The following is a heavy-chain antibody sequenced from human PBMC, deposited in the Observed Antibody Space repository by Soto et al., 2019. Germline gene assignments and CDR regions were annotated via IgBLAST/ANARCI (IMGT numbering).Heavy chain of an antibody. CDR2: ISGNGGNT. V-gene: IGHV3-23*01. J-gene: IGHJ4*02. CDR3: AKDLEGISGYGY. CDR1: RVTFSSYG. D-gene: IGHD3-22*01. Sequence: PGGSLRLCCETSRVTFSSYGMSWGRHAPGKGLEWVSAISGNGGNTYYADSVKGRFTISRDNYKNTLYLQINSLRAEDTAVYYCAKDLEGISGYGYWGQGTLVTVSS.